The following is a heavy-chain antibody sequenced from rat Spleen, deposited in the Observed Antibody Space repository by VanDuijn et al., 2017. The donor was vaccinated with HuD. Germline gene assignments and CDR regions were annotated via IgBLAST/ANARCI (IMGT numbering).Heavy chain of an antibody. V-gene: IGHV5-31*01. CDR2: ITNTGGST. Sequence: EVQLVESGGGLVQPGRSLKLSCVASGFTFNNYWMTWIRQAPGKGLEWVASITNTGGSTYYPASVKGRFTIPRDNAKSTLYLQMNSLRAEDTATYYCTRPNYYRYYFDYWGQGVMVTVSS. D-gene: IGHD1-1*01. J-gene: IGHJ2*01. CDR3: TRPNYYRYYFDY. CDR1: GFTFNNYW.